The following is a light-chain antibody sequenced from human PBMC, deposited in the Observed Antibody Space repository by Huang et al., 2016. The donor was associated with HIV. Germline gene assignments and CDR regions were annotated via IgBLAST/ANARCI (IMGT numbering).Light chain of an antibody. CDR1: QNIGDN. CDR2: GAS. CDR3: QQFNNWPPRFT. V-gene: IGKV3-15*01. Sequence: EIVMTQSPATLSESPGERATLSCRASQNIGDNLTWYQHKPGQAPRLLIYGASTRATGIPPRFSGSGSGTEFTLTISGLESEDFAVYYCQQFNNWPPRFTFGPGTTVDVK. J-gene: IGKJ3*01.